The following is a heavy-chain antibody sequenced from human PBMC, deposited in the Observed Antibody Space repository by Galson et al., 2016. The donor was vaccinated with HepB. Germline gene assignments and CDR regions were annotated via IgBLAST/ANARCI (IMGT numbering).Heavy chain of an antibody. Sequence: SLRLSCAASGFTFSGHAMHWVRQASGQGLEWLAVISFDGSIKKYVDSVKGRFTISRDNLENTLYLQMNSLTSADTAVYYCAKGGYCSGGTCHLGGYYGVDGWGKGTTVIVSS. CDR1: GFTFSGHA. CDR3: AKGGYCSGGTCHLGGYYGVDG. D-gene: IGHD2-15*01. J-gene: IGHJ6*04. V-gene: IGHV3-30-3*01. CDR2: ISFDGSIK.